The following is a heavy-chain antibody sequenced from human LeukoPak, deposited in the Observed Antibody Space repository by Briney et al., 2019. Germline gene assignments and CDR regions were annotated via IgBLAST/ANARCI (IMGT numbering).Heavy chain of an antibody. D-gene: IGHD3-3*01. J-gene: IGHJ5*02. V-gene: IGHV3-33*01. CDR2: ILNDGSNQ. CDR1: GLTFRLYG. CDR3: ARGREDYDFWSGYSPYNWFDP. Sequence: GGSLRLSCAASGLTFRLYGMHWVRQAPGKGLEWVAVILNDGSNQYYADSVKGRFTVSRDNSKNTVFLQVNSLRADDTAVYYCARGREDYDFWSGYSPYNWFDPWGQGTLVTVSS.